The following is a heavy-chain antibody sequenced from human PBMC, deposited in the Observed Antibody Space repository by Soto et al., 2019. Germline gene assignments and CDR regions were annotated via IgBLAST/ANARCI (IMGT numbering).Heavy chain of an antibody. CDR3: ARGGLGTVVTPENY. CDR1: GFTFSSYA. J-gene: IGHJ4*02. Sequence: QVQLVESGGGVVQPGRSLRLSCAASGFTFSSYAMHWVRQAPGKGLEWVALISYVGSNKYYADSVKGRFTISRDNSKNTLYLQMNSLRAEDTAVYYCARGGLGTVVTPENYWGQGTLVTVSS. D-gene: IGHD2-21*02. CDR2: ISYVGSNK. V-gene: IGHV3-30-3*01.